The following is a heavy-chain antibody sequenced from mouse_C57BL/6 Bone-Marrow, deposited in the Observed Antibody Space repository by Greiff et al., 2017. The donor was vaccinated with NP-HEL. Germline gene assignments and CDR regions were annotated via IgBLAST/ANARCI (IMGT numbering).Heavy chain of an antibody. CDR1: GYTFTDYY. D-gene: IGHD2-5*01. CDR2: INPYNGGT. Sequence: EVQLQQSGPVLVKPGASVKMSCKASGYTFTDYYMNWVKQSHGKSLEWIGVINPYNGGTSYNQKFKGKATLTVDKSSSTAYMELNSLTSEDSAVYYSARPYSNYESYTMDYWGQGKSVTVSS. J-gene: IGHJ4*01. V-gene: IGHV1-19*01. CDR3: ARPYSNYESYTMDY.